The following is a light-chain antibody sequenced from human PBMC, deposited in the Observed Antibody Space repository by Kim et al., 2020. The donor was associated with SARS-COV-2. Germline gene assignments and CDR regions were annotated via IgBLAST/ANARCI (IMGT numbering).Light chain of an antibody. CDR3: QHTYSSPLN. CDR2: AAS. V-gene: IGKV1-39*01. CDR1: QTINNY. Sequence: DIRMTQSPSSLSASVGDRVTITCRASQTINNYLNWYQQKPGKAPQLLIYAASSLQSGVPSRFSGSGSGTDFTLTISSLQPEDFVTYYCQHTYSSPLNFGGGTKVDIK. J-gene: IGKJ4*01.